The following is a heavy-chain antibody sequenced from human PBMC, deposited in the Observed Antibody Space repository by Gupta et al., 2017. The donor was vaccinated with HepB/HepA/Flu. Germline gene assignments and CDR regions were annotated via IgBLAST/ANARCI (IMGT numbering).Heavy chain of an antibody. CDR3: VRRARNLEDLGGNDWFDP. Sequence: EVQLVQSGAEAKKSGESLTISCQGSGHTFINYWIAWVRQMPGKGLEWMGIIHPADSDTKYSPSFQGQVTISVDKSISTAYLHWSSLKASDTAMYYCVRRARNLEDLGGNDWFDPWGQGTLVTVSP. J-gene: IGHJ5*02. CDR2: IHPADSDT. D-gene: IGHD1-1*01. CDR1: GHTFINYW. V-gene: IGHV5-51*01.